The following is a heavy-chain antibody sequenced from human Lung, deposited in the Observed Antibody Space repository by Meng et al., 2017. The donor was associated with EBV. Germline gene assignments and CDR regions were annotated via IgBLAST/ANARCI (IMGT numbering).Heavy chain of an antibody. CDR2: INHSGST. Sequence: QGQLQEWVARLLKPSETLSLTCAVYGGSFSGYYWSWIRQPPGKGLEWIGEINHSGSTNYNPSLKSRVTISVDTSKNQFSLKLSSVTAADTAVYYCARGFLSFVRVFDYWGQGTLVTASS. CDR1: GGSFSGYY. V-gene: IGHV4-34*01. J-gene: IGHJ4*02. CDR3: ARGFLSFVRVFDY. D-gene: IGHD2/OR15-2a*01.